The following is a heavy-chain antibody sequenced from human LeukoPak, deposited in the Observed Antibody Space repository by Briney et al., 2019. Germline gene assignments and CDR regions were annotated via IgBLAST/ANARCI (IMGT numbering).Heavy chain of an antibody. J-gene: IGHJ3*02. CDR2: IYTSGST. V-gene: IGHV4-4*07. CDR1: GGSISSYY. D-gene: IGHD3-22*01. CDR3: AREGYYDSSGYYTHDAFDI. Sequence: SETLSLTCTVSGGSISSYYWSWIRQPAGKGLEWIGRIYTSGSTNYNPSLKSRVTMSVDTSKNQFSLKLSSVTAADTAVYYCAREGYYDSSGYYTHDAFDIWGQGTMVTVSS.